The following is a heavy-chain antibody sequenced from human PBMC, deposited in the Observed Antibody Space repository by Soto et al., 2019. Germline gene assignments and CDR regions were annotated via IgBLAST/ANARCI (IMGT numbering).Heavy chain of an antibody. CDR2: ICGSGYYT. D-gene: IGHD6-19*01. CDR3: ARESGSGWNYFDY. Sequence: EVQLLESGGGLVQPGGSLRLSCAAFGFTSKSYAMSWVRQAPGKGLEWVSGICGSGYYTYYADSVKGRFTISRDNSKNTLYLQMNSLRDEDTAVYYCARESGSGWNYFDYWGQGTLVTVSS. J-gene: IGHJ4*02. V-gene: IGHV3-23*01. CDR1: GFTSKSYA.